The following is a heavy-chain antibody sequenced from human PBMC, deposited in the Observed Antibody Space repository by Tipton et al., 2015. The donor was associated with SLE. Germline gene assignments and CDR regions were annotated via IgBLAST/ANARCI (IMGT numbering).Heavy chain of an antibody. CDR3: ARDEYRYDGTGYHLLGHFDY. Sequence: TLSLTCTVSGGSISSGGYYWSWIRQYPGKGLEWIGYISYSGSTNYNSSLKSRLTISVDTSKNQFSLKVFSVTPADAAVYYCARDEYRYDGTGYHLLGHFDYWGQGTLVTVSS. V-gene: IGHV4-31*03. CDR1: GGSISSGGYY. J-gene: IGHJ4*02. D-gene: IGHD3-22*01. CDR2: ISYSGST.